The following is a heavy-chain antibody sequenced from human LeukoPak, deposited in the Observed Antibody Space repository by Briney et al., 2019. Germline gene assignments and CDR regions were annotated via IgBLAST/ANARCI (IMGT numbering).Heavy chain of an antibody. V-gene: IGHV3-7*01. CDR3: ARGRFCDSGNCYLDY. Sequence: GGSLRLSCAASGYTFSDYWMSWVRQAPGKGLERVANIKPDGRDKYHVDSVRGRFTISRDNAKPSLYLLMNSLRAEDTAVYYCARGRFCDSGNCYLDYWGQGTLVTVSS. CDR2: IKPDGRDK. D-gene: IGHD4-23*01. CDR1: GYTFSDYW. J-gene: IGHJ4*02.